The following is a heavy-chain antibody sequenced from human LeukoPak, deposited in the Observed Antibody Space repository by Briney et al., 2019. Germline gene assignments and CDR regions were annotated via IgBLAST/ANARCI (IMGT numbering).Heavy chain of an antibody. D-gene: IGHD6-6*01. J-gene: IGHJ4*02. CDR3: ARGGEQLVRNFDY. CDR2: IYSSGST. CDR1: GGSISSYY. Sequence: SETLSLTCTVSGGSISSYYWSWIRQPPGKGLEWIGYIYSSGSTNYNPSLKSRVTISVDTSKNQISLKLSSVTAADTAVYYCARGGEQLVRNFDYWGQGTLVTVSS. V-gene: IGHV4-59*01.